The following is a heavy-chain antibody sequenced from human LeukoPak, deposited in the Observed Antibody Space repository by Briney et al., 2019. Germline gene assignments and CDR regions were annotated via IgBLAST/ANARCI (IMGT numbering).Heavy chain of an antibody. CDR1: GGSISSSSYY. D-gene: IGHD6-13*01. CDR2: IYYSGST. J-gene: IGHJ4*02. CDR3: ARGSSWYGGFDY. V-gene: IGHV4-39*01. Sequence: PSKTLSLTCTVSGGSISSSSYYWGWIRQPPGKGLEWIGSIYYSGSTYYNPSLKSRVTISVDTSKNQFSLKLSSVTAADTAVYYCARGSSWYGGFDYWGQGTLVTVSS.